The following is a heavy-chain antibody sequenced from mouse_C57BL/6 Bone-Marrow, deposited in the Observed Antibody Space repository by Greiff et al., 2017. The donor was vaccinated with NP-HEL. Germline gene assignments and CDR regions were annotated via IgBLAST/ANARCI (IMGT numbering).Heavy chain of an antibody. V-gene: IGHV1-64*01. J-gene: IGHJ1*03. D-gene: IGHD2-4*01. Sequence: VQLQQPGAELVKPGASVKLSCKASGYTFTSYWMHWVKQRPGQGLEWIGMIHPNSGSTNYNEKFKSKATLTVDKSSSTAYMQLSSLTSEDSAVYYWARRLRLYWYFGVWGTGTTVTVSS. CDR2: IHPNSGST. CDR1: GYTFTSYW. CDR3: ARRLRLYWYFGV.